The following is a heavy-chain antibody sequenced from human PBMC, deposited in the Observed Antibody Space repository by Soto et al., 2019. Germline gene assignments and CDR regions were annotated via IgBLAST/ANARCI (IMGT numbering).Heavy chain of an antibody. Sequence: SETLSLTCTVSGGSISSSSYYWGWIRQPPGKGLEWIGSIYYSGSTYYNPSLKSRVTISVDTSKNQFSLKLSSVTAADTAVYYCAVIDPRGYWGQGTLVTVSS. CDR1: GGSISSSSYY. J-gene: IGHJ4*02. CDR3: AVIDPRGY. D-gene: IGHD3-16*02. V-gene: IGHV4-39*01. CDR2: IYYSGST.